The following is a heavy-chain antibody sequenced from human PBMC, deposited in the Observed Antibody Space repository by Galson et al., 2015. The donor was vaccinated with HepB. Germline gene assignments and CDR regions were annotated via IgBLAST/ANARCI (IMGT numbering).Heavy chain of an antibody. Sequence: SLRLSCAASGFTFSNYGMIWVRQAPGKGLEWVSAISGSGGSTNYADSVKGRFTISRDNSKNTLYLQMNSLRADDTAVYYCAKCPSNWYARPLDYWGQGTLVTVSS. CDR3: AKCPSNWYARPLDY. D-gene: IGHD6-13*01. CDR1: GFTFSNYG. V-gene: IGHV3-23*01. J-gene: IGHJ4*02. CDR2: ISGSGGST.